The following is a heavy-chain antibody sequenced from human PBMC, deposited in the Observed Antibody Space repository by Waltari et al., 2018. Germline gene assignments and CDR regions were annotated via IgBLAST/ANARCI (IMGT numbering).Heavy chain of an antibody. CDR3: ATYIGASIGTAAFDV. J-gene: IGHJ3*01. CDR2: ISYSGAT. CDR1: GGSITSNRHY. V-gene: IGHV4-39*01. Sequence: QLHLQESGPGLVKPSDTLSVTCSVSGGSITSNRHYWAWIRQPPWKGLEWTATISYSGATYNNPSLKSRVTISVDTSKNQFSLKLSSVTAADTAVYYCATYIGASIGTAAFDVWGQGTMVTVSS. D-gene: IGHD3-16*01.